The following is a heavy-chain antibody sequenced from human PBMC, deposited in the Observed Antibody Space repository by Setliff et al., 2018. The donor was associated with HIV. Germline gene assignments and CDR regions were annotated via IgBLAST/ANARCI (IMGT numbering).Heavy chain of an antibody. Sequence: ASVKVSCKASGDTFSSYGFHWVRQAPGQGLEWMGIINPLGGNTNYYAQKFQGRVTMTRDTSTSTAYMELRSLRSDDTAVYYCARGPPIVVVPAALLTFDYWGQGTLVTVSS. J-gene: IGHJ4*02. V-gene: IGHV1-46*01. D-gene: IGHD2-2*01. CDR3: ARGPPIVVVPAALLTFDY. CDR2: INPLGGNT. CDR1: GDTFSSYG.